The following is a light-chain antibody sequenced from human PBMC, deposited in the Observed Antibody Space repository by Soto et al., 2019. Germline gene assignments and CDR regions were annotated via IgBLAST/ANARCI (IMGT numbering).Light chain of an antibody. CDR3: CSFAGRSPPTSV. J-gene: IGLJ1*01. CDR1: TSDVGTYNL. CDR2: EVT. Sequence: QSVLTQPASVSGSPEQSITISCTGTTSDVGTYNLVSWYQHHPGKAPQLIIFEVTKRPSGVSDRFSGSKSGNTASLTISGLLGEDEADYYCCSFAGRSPPTSVFGTGTKVTVL. V-gene: IGLV2-23*02.